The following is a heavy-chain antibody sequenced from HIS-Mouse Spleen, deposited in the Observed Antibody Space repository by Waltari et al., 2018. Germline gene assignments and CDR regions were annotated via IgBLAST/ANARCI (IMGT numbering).Heavy chain of an antibody. D-gene: IGHD4-17*01. CDR1: GGSISSGGYY. CDR3: ARDSTASAVTPYDAFDI. Sequence: QVQLQESGPGLVKPSQTLSLTCTVSGGSISSGGYYWSWIRQHPGKCLEWIGYIYYSGSTYSHPSLRGRVTISVDTSKNQFSLKLSSVTAADTAVYYCARDSTASAVTPYDAFDIWGQGTMVTVSS. CDR2: IYYSGST. V-gene: IGHV4-31*03. J-gene: IGHJ3*02.